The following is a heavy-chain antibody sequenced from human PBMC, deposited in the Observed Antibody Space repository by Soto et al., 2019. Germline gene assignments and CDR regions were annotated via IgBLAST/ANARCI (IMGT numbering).Heavy chain of an antibody. Sequence: QAHLVQSGPEVKKPGASVKVSCKGSGYIFTSYGIAWVRQAPGQGLEWKGWISAHNGKTEYAQKFQGRVTVTRDTSTSTAYLELRSLRSDDTALYYCARGRYVDYWGQGALVTVSS. CDR2: ISAHNGKT. J-gene: IGHJ4*02. CDR1: GYIFTSYG. CDR3: ARGRYVDY. D-gene: IGHD3-16*01. V-gene: IGHV1-18*01.